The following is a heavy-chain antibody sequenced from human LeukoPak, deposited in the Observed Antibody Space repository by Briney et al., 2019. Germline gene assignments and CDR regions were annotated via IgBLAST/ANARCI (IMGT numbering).Heavy chain of an antibody. CDR2: ISGSGGST. D-gene: IGHD2-15*01. J-gene: IGHJ4*02. CDR3: AKKVSEDIGYYFNC. V-gene: IGHV3-23*01. Sequence: PGGSLRLSCAASGFTFSSYAMSWVRQAPGRGLEWVSAISGSGGSTYYADSVTGRFTISRDNSKDTLYLQMNSLRAEDTAIYYCAKKVSEDIGYYFNCWGQGTLVTVSS. CDR1: GFTFSSYA.